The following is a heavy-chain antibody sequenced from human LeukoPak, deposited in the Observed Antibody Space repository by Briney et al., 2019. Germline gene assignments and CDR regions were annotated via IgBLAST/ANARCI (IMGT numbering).Heavy chain of an antibody. Sequence: GGSLRLSCAVSGFIFSSYWLHWVRQAPGKGLVWVARINSDGSSTNYADSVKGRFTISRDNAKNTLSLQMNSLRAEDTAVYYCAGAQYYDSTTAGGMDVWGQGTTVTVSS. D-gene: IGHD3-22*01. J-gene: IGHJ6*02. V-gene: IGHV3-74*01. CDR3: AGAQYYDSTTAGGMDV. CDR2: INSDGSST. CDR1: GFIFSSYW.